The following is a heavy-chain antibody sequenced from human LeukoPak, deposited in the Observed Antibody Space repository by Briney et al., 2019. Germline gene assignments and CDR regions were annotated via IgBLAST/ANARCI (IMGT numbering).Heavy chain of an antibody. V-gene: IGHV3-7*05. J-gene: IGHJ4*02. CDR2: IKEDGSET. CDR3: ARQRSVDY. Sequence: GGSLRLSCAASGFTFTTYWMTWVRQAPGRGLEWLANIKEDGSETYYVDSVKGRFTISRDNAKNSLYLQMNSLRAEDTAVYYCARQRSVDYWGQGTLVTVSS. CDR1: GFTFTTYW. D-gene: IGHD4-17*01.